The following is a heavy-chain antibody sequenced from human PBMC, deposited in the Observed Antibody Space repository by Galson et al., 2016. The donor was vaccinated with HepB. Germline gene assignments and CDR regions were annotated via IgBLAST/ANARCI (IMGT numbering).Heavy chain of an antibody. J-gene: IGHJ4*02. CDR2: IYSNGRT. CDR1: GFGVGSTY. Sequence: SLRLSCAVSGFGVGSTYMNWVRQAPGEGLEWASVIYSNGRTYYADSVEGRFTISRDNARNTVYLQMNSLRTEDTAVYYCAGYGGNSVWGQGTRVTVSS. CDR3: AGYGGNSV. D-gene: IGHD4-23*01. V-gene: IGHV3-53*01.